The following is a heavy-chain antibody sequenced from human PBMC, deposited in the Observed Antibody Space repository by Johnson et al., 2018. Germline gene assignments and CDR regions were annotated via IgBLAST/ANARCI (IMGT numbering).Heavy chain of an antibody. CDR2: INQEGSEK. V-gene: IGHV3-7*01. J-gene: IGHJ5*02. Sequence: VQLVQSGGGVVRXGESXRLXCAASEFKFETYWMSWVRQAPGKGLEWVAKINQEGSEKLYGASVKGRFPISRDNAKNSLYLQLTNLRVEDTAVYYCVRTRGCSTTTCKRGWFAPWGRGTLVTVSS. CDR1: EFKFETYW. D-gene: IGHD1-14*01. CDR3: VRTRGCSTTTCKRGWFAP.